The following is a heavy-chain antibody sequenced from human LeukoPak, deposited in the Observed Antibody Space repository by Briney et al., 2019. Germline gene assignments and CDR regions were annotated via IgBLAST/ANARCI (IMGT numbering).Heavy chain of an antibody. Sequence: PSETLSLTCTVSGGSISSGGYYWSWIRQHPGKGLEWIGYIYYSRSTCYNPSLKSRVTISVDTSKNQFSLKLSSVTAADTAVYYCARELRYFDWLASHYYYGMDVWGQGTTVTVSS. J-gene: IGHJ6*02. CDR2: IYYSRST. CDR3: ARELRYFDWLASHYYYGMDV. V-gene: IGHV4-31*03. D-gene: IGHD3-9*01. CDR1: GGSISSGGYY.